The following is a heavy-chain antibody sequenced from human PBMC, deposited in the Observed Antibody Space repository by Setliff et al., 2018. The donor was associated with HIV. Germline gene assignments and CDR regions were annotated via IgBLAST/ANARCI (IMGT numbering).Heavy chain of an antibody. J-gene: IGHJ4*01. CDR3: ARGHVVRTTRSLDH. V-gene: IGHV4-61*09. Sequence: SETLSLTCSVSGDSIKSGLNYWTWIRQPAGRGLEWMGQVSSGGTASYNPALKSRVGISIDTSKNHFTLNLTSATAADTALYFCARGHVVRTTRSLDHWGRGLLVTVS. D-gene: IGHD2-15*01. CDR2: VSSGGTA. CDR1: GDSIKSGLNY.